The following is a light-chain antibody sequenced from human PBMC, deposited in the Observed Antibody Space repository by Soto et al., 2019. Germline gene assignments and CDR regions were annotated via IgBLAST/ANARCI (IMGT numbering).Light chain of an antibody. J-gene: IGKJ5*01. Sequence: IVMTPSPDSLAVSLGERATIHCKYSQRVLYSSNNEKYLAWYQQKTGQHPKLLIYWASTRGSGVPDRFSGSWSATDYSVTISRLQPSEVAVYYCQQYYSTPRTFGQGTRLEIK. CDR3: QQYYSTPRT. V-gene: IGKV4-1*01. CDR1: QRVLYSSNNEKY. CDR2: WAS.